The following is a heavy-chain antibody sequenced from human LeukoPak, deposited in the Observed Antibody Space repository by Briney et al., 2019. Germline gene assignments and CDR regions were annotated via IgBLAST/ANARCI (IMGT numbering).Heavy chain of an antibody. CDR3: ARGSKHYDILTGHNNWFDP. V-gene: IGHV3-33*01. CDR1: GFTFSSYG. D-gene: IGHD3-9*01. Sequence: GGSLRLSCAASGFTFSSYGMHWVRQAPGKGLEWVAVIWYDGSNKYYADSVKGRFTISGDNSKNTLYLQMNSLRAEDTAVYYCARGSKHYDILTGHNNWFDPWGQGTLVTVSS. J-gene: IGHJ5*02. CDR2: IWYDGSNK.